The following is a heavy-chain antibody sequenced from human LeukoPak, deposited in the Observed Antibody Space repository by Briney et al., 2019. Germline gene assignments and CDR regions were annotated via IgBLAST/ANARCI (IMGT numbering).Heavy chain of an antibody. CDR3: AKKTVDTTMT. CDR1: RFTFSTYG. Sequence: PGGSLRLSCAASRFTFSTYGMHWVRQAPGKGLEWVSTISGVKNSTYYADSVKGRFTISRDNSKNTLYLQMNSLRAEDTAVYYCAKKTVDTTMTWVQGTLVTVSS. V-gene: IGHV3-23*01. CDR2: ISGVKNST. J-gene: IGHJ4*02. D-gene: IGHD5-18*01.